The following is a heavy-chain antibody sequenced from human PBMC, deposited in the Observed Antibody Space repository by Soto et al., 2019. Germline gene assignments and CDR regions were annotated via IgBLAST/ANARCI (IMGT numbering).Heavy chain of an antibody. V-gene: IGHV1-69*06. J-gene: IGHJ4*02. CDR3: TRGVPSNAYFDY. Sequence: QVRLVQSGAEVKKPVSSVKVSCKASGGTFSSSALNWVRQAPGQGLEWMGGIIPMLGTANYAQKFQGRVTITADKSTKTAYMELSSLRSEDTAVYYCTRGVPSNAYFDYWGQGTLVTVSS. D-gene: IGHD3-10*01. CDR1: GGTFSSSA. CDR2: IIPMLGTA.